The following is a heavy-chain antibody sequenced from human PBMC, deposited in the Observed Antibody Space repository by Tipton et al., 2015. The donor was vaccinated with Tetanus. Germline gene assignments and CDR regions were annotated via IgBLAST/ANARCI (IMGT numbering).Heavy chain of an antibody. CDR1: GYTFTGYY. CDR3: ARDRGDYIYYGMDV. D-gene: IGHD3-22*01. V-gene: IGHV1-2*02. Sequence: QLVQSGAEVKKPGASVKVSCKASGYTFTGYYMYWVRQAPGQGLEWMGWIDPNSGGTVYAQKFQGRVTMTRDTSISTAYTELRSLRSDDTAVYYCARDRGDYIYYGMDVWGPGTTVTVS. CDR2: IDPNSGGT. J-gene: IGHJ6*02.